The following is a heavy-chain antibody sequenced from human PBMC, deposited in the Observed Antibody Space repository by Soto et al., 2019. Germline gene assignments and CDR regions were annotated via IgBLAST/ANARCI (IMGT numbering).Heavy chain of an antibody. CDR1: GFTFSSYW. J-gene: IGHJ4*02. CDR2: INSDGSST. Sequence: GGSLRLSXAASGFTFSSYWMHWVRQAKGKGLVWVSRINSDGSSTSYADSVKGRFTISRDNAKNTLYLQMNSLRAEDTAVYYCARGTDWALLSEFDYWGQGTLVTVSS. CDR3: ARGTDWALLSEFDY. D-gene: IGHD2-15*01. V-gene: IGHV3-74*01.